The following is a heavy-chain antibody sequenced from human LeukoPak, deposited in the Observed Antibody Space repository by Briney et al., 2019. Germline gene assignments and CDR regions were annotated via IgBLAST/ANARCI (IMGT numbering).Heavy chain of an antibody. J-gene: IGHJ4*02. Sequence: GGSLRLSCAASGFTFSSYAMHWVRQAPGKGLEWVAVISYDGSNKYYADSVKGRFTISRDNSKNTLYLQMNSLRAEDTAVYYCARDTSQFTPSKFDYWGQGTLVTVSS. CDR1: GFTFSSYA. V-gene: IGHV3-30-3*01. CDR3: ARDTSQFTPSKFDY. CDR2: ISYDGSNK.